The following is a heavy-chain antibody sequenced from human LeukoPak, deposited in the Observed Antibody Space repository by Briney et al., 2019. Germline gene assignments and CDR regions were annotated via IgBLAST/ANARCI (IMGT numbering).Heavy chain of an antibody. CDR2: IHHTETS. J-gene: IGHJ4*02. Sequence: SETLSLTCTVSGASISSQYWSWIRKTPGKGLEWIAYIHHTETSKYNPSLKSRVTISIDTSMNQFSLTLSSVTAADTAVYYCARDRDGYNYFDYWGQGTLVTVSS. D-gene: IGHD5-24*01. CDR1: GASISSQY. V-gene: IGHV4-59*11. CDR3: ARDRDGYNYFDY.